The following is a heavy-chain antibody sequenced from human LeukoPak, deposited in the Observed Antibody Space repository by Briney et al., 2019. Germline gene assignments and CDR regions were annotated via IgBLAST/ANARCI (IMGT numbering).Heavy chain of an antibody. CDR3: ARRNSGTWWSFDS. CDR2: IKDDVSQQ. Sequence: GGSLRLSCVGSEFTFSNYWMSWVRQAPGKGLEWVANIKDDVSQQNYVDSVKGRFTISRDNAKTSLYLQMNSLTTEDTAVYFCARRNSGTWWSFDSWGRGTLVTVSS. J-gene: IGHJ4*02. V-gene: IGHV3-7*01. D-gene: IGHD1-26*01. CDR1: EFTFSNYW.